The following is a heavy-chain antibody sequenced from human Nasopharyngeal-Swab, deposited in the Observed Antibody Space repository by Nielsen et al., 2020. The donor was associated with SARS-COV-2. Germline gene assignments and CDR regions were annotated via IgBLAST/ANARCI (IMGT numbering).Heavy chain of an antibody. CDR3: ARHPKGDLLPGL. J-gene: IGHJ4*02. V-gene: IGHV4-59*08. Sequence: SETLSLTCTVSGGFISTYYWSWIRQPTGKGLEWIGYISDLGRTNYKSSLRSRVTISIDTSKNQFSLNLRFVTAADTAVYYCARHPKGDLLPGLWGQGTLVTVSS. CDR1: GGFISTYY. CDR2: ISDLGRT. D-gene: IGHD3-16*01.